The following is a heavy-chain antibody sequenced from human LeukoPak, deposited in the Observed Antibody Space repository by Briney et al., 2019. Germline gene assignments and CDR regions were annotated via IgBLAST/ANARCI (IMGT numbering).Heavy chain of an antibody. D-gene: IGHD2-2*01. V-gene: IGHV1-69*04. Sequence: SVKVSCKASGGTFSSYAISWVRQAPGQGLEWMGRIIPILGIANYAQKLQGRVTMTTDTSTSTAYMELRSLRSDDTAVYYCARGDRIVVVPAATGYGMDVWGQGTTVTVSS. J-gene: IGHJ6*02. CDR2: IIPILGIA. CDR3: ARGDRIVVVPAATGYGMDV. CDR1: GGTFSSYA.